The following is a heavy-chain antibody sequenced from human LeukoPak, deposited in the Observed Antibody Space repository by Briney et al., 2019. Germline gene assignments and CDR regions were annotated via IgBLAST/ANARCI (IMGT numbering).Heavy chain of an antibody. V-gene: IGHV1-69*05. J-gene: IGHJ4*02. Sequence: ASVTVSCRASGGTFSSHAISWVRQTPGQGLEWMGGIIPIFGTANYAQKFQGRVTITTDESTSTAYMELSSLRSEDTAVYYCARASDSSGYHVDFDYWGQGTLVTVSS. CDR1: GGTFSSHA. CDR3: ARASDSSGYHVDFDY. CDR2: IIPIFGTA. D-gene: IGHD3-22*01.